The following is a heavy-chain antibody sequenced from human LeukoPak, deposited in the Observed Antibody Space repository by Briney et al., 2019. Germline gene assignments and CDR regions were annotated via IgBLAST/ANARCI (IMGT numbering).Heavy chain of an antibody. CDR2: VHYSGST. V-gene: IGHV4-39*07. Sequence: SETLSLTCTVSGGSISSNSYYWAWIRQPPGKGLEWIGSVHYSGSTYYNPSLKSRVTISVDTSKNQFSLKLSSVTAADTAVYYCAGGAYQLMHWYFDLWGRGTLVTVSS. CDR1: GGSISSNSYY. D-gene: IGHD2-2*01. CDR3: AGGAYQLMHWYFDL. J-gene: IGHJ2*01.